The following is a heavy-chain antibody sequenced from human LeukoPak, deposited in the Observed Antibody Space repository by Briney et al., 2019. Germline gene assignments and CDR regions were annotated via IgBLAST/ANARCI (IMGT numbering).Heavy chain of an antibody. CDR3: ARDQWWSPDYRSHYMRSMDV. V-gene: IGHV4-31*03. D-gene: IGHD2-15*01. CDR2: IYYSGST. J-gene: IGHJ6*02. Sequence: SETLSLTCTVSGGSISSGGYYWSWIRQHPGKGLEWIGYIYYSGSTYYNPSLKSRVTISVDTSKNQFSLKLSSVTAADTAVYYCARDQWWSPDYRSHYMRSMDVWGQGTTVTVSS. CDR1: GGSISSGGYY.